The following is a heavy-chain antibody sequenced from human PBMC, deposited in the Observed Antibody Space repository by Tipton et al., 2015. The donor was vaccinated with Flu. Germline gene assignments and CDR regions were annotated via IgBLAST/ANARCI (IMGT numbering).Heavy chain of an antibody. V-gene: IGHV4-59*01. CDR3: ARDFGFYASGSPGYFDL. CDR2: IDYSGTT. D-gene: IGHD3-10*01. J-gene: IGHJ2*01. CDR1: GGSISSFY. Sequence: TLSLTCSVSGGSISSFYWSWIRQPPGKGLEWIGYIDYSGTTNYSPSLKSRVTMSVDTSKNQFSLKLSSVTAADTAVYYCARDFGFYASGSPGYFDLWGRGTLVTVSS.